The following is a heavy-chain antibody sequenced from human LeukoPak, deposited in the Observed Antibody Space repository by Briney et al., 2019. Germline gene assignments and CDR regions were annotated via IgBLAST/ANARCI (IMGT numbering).Heavy chain of an antibody. CDR2: ISSDGSST. J-gene: IGHJ4*02. Sequence: GGSLRLSCAASEFTFSSYWMHWVRQAPGKGLVWVSRISSDGSSTSYADSVKGRFTISRDNAKNTLYLQMNSLRAKDTAVYYCAEGGEFDYWGQGTLVTVSS. V-gene: IGHV3-74*01. CDR1: EFTFSSYW. D-gene: IGHD3-16*01. CDR3: AEGGEFDY.